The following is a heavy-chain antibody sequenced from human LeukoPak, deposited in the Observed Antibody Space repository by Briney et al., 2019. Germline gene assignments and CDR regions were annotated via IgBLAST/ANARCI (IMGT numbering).Heavy chain of an antibody. CDR3: ARSGYYDILTGYSCFDP. D-gene: IGHD3-9*01. J-gene: IGHJ5*02. V-gene: IGHV1-18*01. Sequence: GASVKVSCKASGYTFTTYGISWVRQAPGQGLEWMGWISAYNGNTNYVQKLQGRVTMTTDTSTSTAYMELKSLGSDDTAVYYCARSGYYDILTGYSCFDPWGQGTLVTVSS. CDR2: ISAYNGNT. CDR1: GYTFTTYG.